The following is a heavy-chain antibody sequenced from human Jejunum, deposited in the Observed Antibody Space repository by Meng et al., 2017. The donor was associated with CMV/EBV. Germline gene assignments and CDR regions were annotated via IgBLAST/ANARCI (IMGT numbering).Heavy chain of an antibody. CDR2: IHSGGVTT. Sequence: ASGFIFSSHGVSWVRQAPGKGLEWVSVIHSGGVTTYYADSVKGRFTVSRDASKLYLQMDSLRVEDTAVYYCAKNLWVPAAPHAFDAWGQGTMVTVSS. D-gene: IGHD2-2*01. V-gene: IGHV3-23*03. CDR1: GFIFSSHG. J-gene: IGHJ3*01. CDR3: AKNLWVPAAPHAFDA.